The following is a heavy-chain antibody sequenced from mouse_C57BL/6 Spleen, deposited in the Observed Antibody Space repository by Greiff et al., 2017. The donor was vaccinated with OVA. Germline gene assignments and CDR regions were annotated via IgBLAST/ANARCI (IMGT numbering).Heavy chain of an antibody. J-gene: IGHJ4*01. Sequence: EVQRVESGGGLVKPGGSLKLSCAASGFTFSSYAMSWVRQTPEKRLEWVATISDGGSYTYYPDNVKGRFTISRDNAKNNLYLQMSHLKSEDTAMYYCARDIPHDGSSWDAMDYWGQGTSVTVSS. CDR1: GFTFSSYA. CDR2: ISDGGSYT. V-gene: IGHV5-4*01. D-gene: IGHD1-1*01. CDR3: ARDIPHDGSSWDAMDY.